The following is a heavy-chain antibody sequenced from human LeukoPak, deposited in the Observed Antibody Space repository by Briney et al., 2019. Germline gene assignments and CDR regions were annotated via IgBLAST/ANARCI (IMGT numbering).Heavy chain of an antibody. CDR1: GGSISNYY. J-gene: IGHJ4*02. CDR2: IYYSGST. V-gene: IGHV4-59*06. D-gene: IGHD3-10*01. CDR3: ARVVLLWFGDPLGARYYFDY. Sequence: PSETLSLTCTVSGGSISNYYWSWIRQPPGKGLEWIGYIYYSGSTYYNPSLKSRVTISVDTSKNQFSLKLGSVTAADTAVYYRARVVLLWFGDPLGARYYFDYWGQGTLVTVSS.